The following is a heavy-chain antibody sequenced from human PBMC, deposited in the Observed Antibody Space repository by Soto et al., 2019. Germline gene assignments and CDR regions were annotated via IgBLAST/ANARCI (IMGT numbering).Heavy chain of an antibody. D-gene: IGHD4-17*01. CDR3: ASPITTVSKGSDY. V-gene: IGHV3-21*01. CDR1: GFTFSSYS. Sequence: GGSLRLSCAASGFTFSSYSMNWVRQAPGKGLEWVSSISSSSSYIYYADSVKGRFTSSRDNAKNSLYLQMNSLRAEDTAVYYCASPITTVSKGSDYWGQGTLVTVSS. CDR2: ISSSSSYI. J-gene: IGHJ4*02.